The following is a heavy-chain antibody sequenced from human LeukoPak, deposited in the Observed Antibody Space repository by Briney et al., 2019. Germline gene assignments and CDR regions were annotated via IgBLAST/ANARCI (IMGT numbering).Heavy chain of an antibody. V-gene: IGHV4-39*01. J-gene: IGHJ4*02. CDR1: GGSISSSSYY. D-gene: IGHD3-22*01. CDR3: ARQASTYYYDSSGYPPVDY. Sequence: SETLSLTCTVSGGSISSSSYYWGWIRQPPGKGLEWIGSIYYSGSTYYNPSLKSRVTISVDTSKNQFSLKLSSVTAADTAVYYCARQASTYYYDSSGYPPVDYRGQGTLVTVSS. CDR2: IYYSGST.